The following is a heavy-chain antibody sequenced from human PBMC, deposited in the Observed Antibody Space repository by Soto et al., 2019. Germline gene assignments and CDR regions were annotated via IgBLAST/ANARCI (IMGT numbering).Heavy chain of an antibody. CDR2: INHSGST. CDR1: GGSFSGYY. J-gene: IGHJ4*02. Sequence: SETLSLTCAVYGGSFSGYYWSWIRQPPGKGLEWIGEINHSGSTNYNPSLKSRVTISVDTSKNQFSLKLSSVTAADTAVYYCARGEFLNQRAVDGFYYFDYWGQGTLVTVSS. CDR3: ARGEFLNQRAVDGFYYFDY. V-gene: IGHV4-34*01. D-gene: IGHD3-10*01.